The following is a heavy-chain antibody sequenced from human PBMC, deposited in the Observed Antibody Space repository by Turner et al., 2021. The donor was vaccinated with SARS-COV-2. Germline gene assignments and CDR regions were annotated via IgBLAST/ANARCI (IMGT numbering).Heavy chain of an antibody. D-gene: IGHD3-3*01. CDR2: IYSGGST. Sequence: EVQLVGSGGSLIQPGGSLRLSCAASVFTVSSNYMSWVRQAPGKGLEWVSVIYSGGSTYYADSVKGRFTISRDNSKNALYLQMNSLRAEDTAVYYCARDLMEVGGMDVWGQGTTVTVSS. V-gene: IGHV3-53*01. J-gene: IGHJ6*02. CDR1: VFTVSSNY. CDR3: ARDLMEVGGMDV.